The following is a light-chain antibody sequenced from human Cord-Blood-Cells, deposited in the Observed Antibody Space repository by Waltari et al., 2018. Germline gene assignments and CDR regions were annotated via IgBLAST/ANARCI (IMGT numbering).Light chain of an antibody. CDR3: SSYTSSSTLV. V-gene: IGLV2-14*03. Sequence: QSALTQPASVSGSPGQSITISCTGTSSDVGGYNYVSWYQHHPGKAPKLMIYDVSSRHSGVSNLFSGSKSGNTASLTISGLQAEDEADYYCSSYTSSSTLVFGGGTKLTVL. CDR1: SSDVGGYNY. J-gene: IGLJ3*02. CDR2: DVS.